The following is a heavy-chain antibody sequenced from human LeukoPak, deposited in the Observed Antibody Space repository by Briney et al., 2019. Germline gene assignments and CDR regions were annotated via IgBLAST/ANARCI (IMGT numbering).Heavy chain of an antibody. D-gene: IGHD2-2*01. CDR3: ARARVVPAALLYYFDY. CDR1: GGSFSGYY. V-gene: IGHV4-34*01. J-gene: IGHJ4*02. CDR2: INHSGST. Sequence: SETLSLTCAVYGGSFSGYYWSWIRQPPGKGLEWIGEINHSGSTNYNPSLKSRVTISVDTSKNQFSLKLSSVTAADTAVYYCARARVVPAALLYYFDYWGQGTLVTVSS.